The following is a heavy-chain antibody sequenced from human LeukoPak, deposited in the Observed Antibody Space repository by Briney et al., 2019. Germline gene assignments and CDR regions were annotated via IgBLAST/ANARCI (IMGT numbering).Heavy chain of an antibody. CDR2: ISSDGGSK. J-gene: IGHJ4*02. V-gene: IGHV3-30-3*01. CDR1: GFTFSSYA. Sequence: PGGSLRLSCVASGFTFSSYAMHWVRQAPGKGLEWVALISSDGGSKYYADSVKGRFTISRDNSKNTLYLQMNSLRVEDTTVYYFAREVAWIQLWADYWGQGTLVTVSS. CDR3: AREVAWIQLWADY. D-gene: IGHD5-18*01.